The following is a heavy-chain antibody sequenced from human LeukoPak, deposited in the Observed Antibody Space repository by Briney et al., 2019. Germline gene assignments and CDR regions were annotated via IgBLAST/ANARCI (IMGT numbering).Heavy chain of an antibody. CDR1: GFTFSNYW. D-gene: IGHD6-6*01. J-gene: IGHJ4*02. Sequence: SGGSLRLSCAASGFTFSNYWMSWVRQAPGKGLEWVANIRQDGNEKHYVDSVEGRFTISRDNAKNSLYLQMNSLRAEDTAVYHCARVSSPDGADFDYWGQGTLVTVSS. CDR3: ARVSSPDGADFDY. V-gene: IGHV3-7*04. CDR2: IRQDGNEK.